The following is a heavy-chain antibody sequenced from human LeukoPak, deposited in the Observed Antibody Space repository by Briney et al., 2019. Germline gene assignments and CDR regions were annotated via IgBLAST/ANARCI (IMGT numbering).Heavy chain of an antibody. CDR3: ARHPFSTSSIDY. J-gene: IGHJ4*02. CDR2: MYSSGTI. CDR1: GDSISSSY. Sequence: NPSETLSLTCTVSGDSISSSYWSWIRQPAGKGLEWIGRMYSSGTIKYNPSLKSRVIMSVDTSKNQFSLKLNSVTATDTAVYYCARHPFSTSSIDYWGQGTLVTVSS. V-gene: IGHV4-4*07. D-gene: IGHD6-6*01.